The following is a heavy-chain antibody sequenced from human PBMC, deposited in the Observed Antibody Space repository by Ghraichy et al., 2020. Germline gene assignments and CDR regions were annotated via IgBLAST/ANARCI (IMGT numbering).Heavy chain of an antibody. V-gene: IGHV4-39*01. CDR2: SYYTGTT. Sequence: SETLSLTCTVSGGSISSYSYYWGWIRQPPGKGLECLAFSYYTGTTYVSPSLKNRVSVSVDTSKNQFSLRLSSVTAADTALYYCARRVAAWFHPWGQGTLGIVSS. D-gene: IGHD3-3*01. CDR3: ARRVAAWFHP. J-gene: IGHJ5*02. CDR1: GGSISSYSYY.